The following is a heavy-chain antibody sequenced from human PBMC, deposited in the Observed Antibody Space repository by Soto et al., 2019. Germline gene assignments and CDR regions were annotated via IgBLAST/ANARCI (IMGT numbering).Heavy chain of an antibody. CDR3: AGTETYYYDSRQPQFAY. CDR2: IIPIFGTA. J-gene: IGHJ4*02. CDR1: GGTFSSYA. D-gene: IGHD3-22*01. Sequence: ASVKVSCKASGGTFSSYAISWVRQAPGQGLEWMGGIIPIFGTANYAQKFQGRVTITADESTSTAYMELSSLRSEDTAVYYCAGTETYYYDSRQPQFAYWGQGTLVTVSS. V-gene: IGHV1-69*13.